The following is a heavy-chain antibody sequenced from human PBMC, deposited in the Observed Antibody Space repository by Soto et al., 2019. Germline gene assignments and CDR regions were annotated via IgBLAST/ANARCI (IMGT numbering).Heavy chain of an antibody. Sequence: QLQLHESGPGLVKPSETLSLTCTVSGGSISTSSYYWGWIRQPPGKGLEWIGSMSYSGSTYYNPSLNRRVTISVDTSKNQVSLTLSSVIAADTAVYYCVRQRELPSYFDHWGQGTLVSVSS. D-gene: IGHD1-26*01. CDR1: GGSISTSSYY. J-gene: IGHJ4*02. CDR2: MSYSGST. CDR3: VRQRELPSYFDH. V-gene: IGHV4-39*01.